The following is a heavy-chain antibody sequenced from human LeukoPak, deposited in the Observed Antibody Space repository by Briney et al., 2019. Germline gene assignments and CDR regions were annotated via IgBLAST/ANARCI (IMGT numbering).Heavy chain of an antibody. D-gene: IGHD6-19*01. V-gene: IGHV3-7*01. Sequence: GGSLRLSCAASGFTFSSYWLSWVRQAPGKGLEWVANIKQDGSEKYYVDSVKGRFTISRDNAKNSLYLQMNSLRAEDTAVYYCARTRVPGIAVAGTYYFDYWGQGTLVTVSS. J-gene: IGHJ4*02. CDR3: ARTRVPGIAVAGTYYFDY. CDR2: IKQDGSEK. CDR1: GFTFSSYW.